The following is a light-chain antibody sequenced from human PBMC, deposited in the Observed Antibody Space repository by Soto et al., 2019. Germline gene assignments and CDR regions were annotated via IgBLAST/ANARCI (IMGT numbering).Light chain of an antibody. Sequence: EMVMTQSPATLSVSPGERATLSCRASQSVSSKLAWYQQKPGQAPRLLIYDASTRATGIPSRFSGSGSGTEFTLTISSLKSEDFAVYYCQQYDNWPRTFGQGTKVDIK. J-gene: IGKJ1*01. CDR1: QSVSSK. CDR3: QQYDNWPRT. V-gene: IGKV3-15*01. CDR2: DAS.